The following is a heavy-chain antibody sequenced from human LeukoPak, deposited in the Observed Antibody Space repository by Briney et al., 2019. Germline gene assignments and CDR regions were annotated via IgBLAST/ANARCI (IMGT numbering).Heavy chain of an antibody. CDR1: GFTFSTYA. V-gene: IGHV3-30*04. CDR2: ISHDGSKA. D-gene: IGHD1-1*01. CDR3: AGPSGVGAGAPYNTYKMDV. J-gene: IGHJ6*03. Sequence: GRSLRLSCAASGFTFSTYAMEWVRQAPGEGLEWVAVISHDGSKAYYADSVKGRFTVSRDNSKNTMYLQVNSLRAEDTAVYYWAGPSGVGAGAPYNTYKMDVGGKGPRSP.